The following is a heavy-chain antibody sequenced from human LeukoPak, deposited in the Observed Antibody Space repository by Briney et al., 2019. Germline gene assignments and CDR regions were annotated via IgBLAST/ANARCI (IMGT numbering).Heavy chain of an antibody. Sequence: ASVKVSCKNSGYTFTSYGISWVRQAPGQGLEYMGWINPNSGGTNYAQKFQGRVTMTRDTSISTAYMELSRLRSDDTAVYYCARGEDYDFWSGFVLWGQGTLVTVSS. CDR2: INPNSGGT. CDR1: GYTFTSYG. CDR3: ARGEDYDFWSGFVL. D-gene: IGHD3-3*01. J-gene: IGHJ4*02. V-gene: IGHV1-2*02.